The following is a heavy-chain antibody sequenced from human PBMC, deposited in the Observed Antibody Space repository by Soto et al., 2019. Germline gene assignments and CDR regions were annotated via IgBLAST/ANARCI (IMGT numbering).Heavy chain of an antibody. Sequence: SETLSLTCTVSGVSISSGGYYWTWIRQHPQKGLEWIGHIYYSGSTYYNPSLKSRVTVSVDTSKNQFSLKLSSVTAADKAVYYCAREYYYDSSGFDYWGQGTLVTVSS. CDR3: AREYYYDSSGFDY. J-gene: IGHJ4*02. CDR1: GVSISSGGYY. CDR2: IYYSGST. V-gene: IGHV4-31*03. D-gene: IGHD3-22*01.